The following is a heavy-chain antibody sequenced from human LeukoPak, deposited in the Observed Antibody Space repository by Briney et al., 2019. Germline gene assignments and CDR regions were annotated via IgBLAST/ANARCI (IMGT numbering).Heavy chain of an antibody. CDR2: ISAYNGNT. D-gene: IGHD3-22*01. CDR3: ARDVWPLVVTNPSLGY. V-gene: IGHV1-18*01. CDR1: GYTFTSYG. J-gene: IGHJ4*02. Sequence: ASVKVSCKASGYTFTSYGISWVRQAPGQGLEWMGWISAYNGNTNYAQKLQGRVTMTTDTSTSTAYMELRSLRSDDTAVYYCARDVWPLVVTNPSLGYWGQGTLVTVSS.